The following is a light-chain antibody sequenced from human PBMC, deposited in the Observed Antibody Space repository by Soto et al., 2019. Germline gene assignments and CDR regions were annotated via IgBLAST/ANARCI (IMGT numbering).Light chain of an antibody. CDR1: SSDVGGYNY. CDR3: SSYTSSSTYV. J-gene: IGLJ1*01. V-gene: IGLV2-14*01. CDR2: DVS. Sequence: QSALTQPASVSGSPGQSITISCTGTSSDVGGYNYVSWYQQHPGKAHKLMIYDVSNRPSGVSNSFSGSKSGNTASLTISGLQAEDEADYYCSSYTSSSTYVFGTGTKLTVL.